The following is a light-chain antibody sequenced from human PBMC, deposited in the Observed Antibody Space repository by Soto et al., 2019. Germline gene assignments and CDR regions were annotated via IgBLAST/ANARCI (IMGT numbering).Light chain of an antibody. CDR2: DAS. Sequence: DIQMTQSPSTLSAYVGDRVTITCRASQSISVWLAWYQQKAGKAPNLLIYDASSLESGVPSRFSGSGSGTEFTLTISSLQPDDFATYYCQQYNSYSTFGQGTKVDIK. CDR3: QQYNSYST. V-gene: IGKV1-5*01. CDR1: QSISVW. J-gene: IGKJ1*01.